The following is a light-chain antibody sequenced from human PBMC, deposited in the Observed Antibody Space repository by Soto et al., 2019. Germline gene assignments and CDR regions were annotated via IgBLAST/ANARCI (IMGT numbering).Light chain of an antibody. J-gene: IGKJ5*01. Sequence: DIQMTQSPSSLSASVVDRVTITCQASQDISNHLNWYQQKPGKATELMMLDASNLEQGVPSRFSGSGSGTEFTLTFCSLQPEDVAAYFCQQYDNFHPITFGQGTRLEIK. CDR2: DAS. CDR1: QDISNH. CDR3: QQYDNFHPIT. V-gene: IGKV1-33*01.